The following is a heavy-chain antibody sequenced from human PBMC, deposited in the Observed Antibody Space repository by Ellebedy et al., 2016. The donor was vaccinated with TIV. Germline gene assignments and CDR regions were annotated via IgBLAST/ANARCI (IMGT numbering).Heavy chain of an antibody. CDR3: AKGLGARGDF. Sequence: GESLKISCLTSGFIFSDYSMSWVRQAPGKGLEWVSSIDHSGVDADYADSVKGRITISRDDSKSTLHLQLQRLRVEDTAIYFCAKGLGARGDFWGQGTLVTVSS. J-gene: IGHJ4*02. CDR1: GFIFSDYS. CDR2: IDHSGVDA. D-gene: IGHD2-21*01. V-gene: IGHV3-23*01.